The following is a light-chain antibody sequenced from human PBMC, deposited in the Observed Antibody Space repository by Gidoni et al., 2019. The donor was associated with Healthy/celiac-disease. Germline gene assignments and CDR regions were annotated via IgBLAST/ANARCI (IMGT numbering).Light chain of an antibody. J-gene: IGLJ2*01. CDR3: QAWDSSTAGAV. CDR1: KLGDKY. V-gene: IGLV3-1*01. CDR2: QDS. Sequence: SYELTQTPSVSESPGQTASITCSGHKLGDKYAFWYQQKPGQSPVLVIYQDSKRHSGIPERFSGSNSGNTATLTISGTQAMDEADCYCQAWDSSTAGAVFGGGTKLTVL.